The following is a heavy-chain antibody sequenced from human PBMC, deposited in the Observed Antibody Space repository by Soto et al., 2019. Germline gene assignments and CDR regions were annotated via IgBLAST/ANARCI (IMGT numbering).Heavy chain of an antibody. D-gene: IGHD2-21*02. J-gene: IGHJ5*02. CDR1: GFTFSSYA. CDR2: ISGSGGST. Sequence: EVQLLESGGGLVQPGGSLRLSCAASGFTFSSYAMSWVRQAPGKGLEWVSTISGSGGSTHYADSVKGRFTISRDNSKNKLYLQMKSLRAEDTAEYYWAKFYGGNSAHTYTIDPWGQGTLVTVSS. CDR3: AKFYGGNSAHTYTIDP. V-gene: IGHV3-23*01.